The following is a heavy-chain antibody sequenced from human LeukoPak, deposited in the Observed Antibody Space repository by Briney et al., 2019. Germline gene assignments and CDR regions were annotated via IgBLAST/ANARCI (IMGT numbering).Heavy chain of an antibody. CDR3: ARGVGATMEFDY. CDR2: IYHSGST. Sequence: PSETLSLTCTVSGYSISSGYYWGWIRQPPGKGLEWIGSIYHSGSTYYNPSLKSRVTISVDTSKNQFSLKLSSVTAADTAVYYCARGVGATMEFDYWGQGTLVTVSS. CDR1: GYSISSGYY. D-gene: IGHD1-26*01. J-gene: IGHJ4*02. V-gene: IGHV4-38-2*02.